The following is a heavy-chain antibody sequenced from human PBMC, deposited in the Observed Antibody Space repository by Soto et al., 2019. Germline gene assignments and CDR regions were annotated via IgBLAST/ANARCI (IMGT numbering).Heavy chain of an antibody. V-gene: IGHV3-64D*06. Sequence: PGGSLRLSCSASGLTFSSYAMHWVRQAPGKGLEYVSAISSNGGSTYYADSVKGRFTISRDNSKNTLYLQMSSLRAEDTAVYYCVKAFDSTYWYHFDYWGQGNLVTVS. CDR1: GLTFSSYA. D-gene: IGHD3-22*01. J-gene: IGHJ4*02. CDR2: ISSNGGST. CDR3: VKAFDSTYWYHFDY.